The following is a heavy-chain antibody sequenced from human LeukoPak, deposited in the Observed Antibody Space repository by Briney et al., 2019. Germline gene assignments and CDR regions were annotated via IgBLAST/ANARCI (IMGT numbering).Heavy chain of an antibody. V-gene: IGHV3-21*04. CDR3: AKDEGGTYYYGSGTYYLGRRHFDY. CDR1: GFTFSSYS. D-gene: IGHD3-10*01. CDR2: ISSSSSYI. J-gene: IGHJ4*02. Sequence: GGSLRLSCAASGFTFSSYSMNWVRQAPGKGLEWVSSISSSSSYIYYADSVKGRFTISRDNFKNTLYLQMNSLRAEDTAVYYCAKDEGGTYYYGSGTYYLGRRHFDYWSQGTLVTVSS.